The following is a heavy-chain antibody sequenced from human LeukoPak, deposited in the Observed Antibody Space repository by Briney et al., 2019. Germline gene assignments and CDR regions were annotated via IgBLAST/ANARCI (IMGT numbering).Heavy chain of an antibody. V-gene: IGHV3-30*04. D-gene: IGHD6-13*01. Sequence: GGSLRLSCAASGFTFSSYAMHWVRQAPGKGLEWVAVISYDGGNKYYADSVKGRFTISRDNSKNTLYLQMNSLRAEDTAVYYCARDRDGSRWYGDAFDIWGQGTMVTVSS. CDR2: ISYDGGNK. CDR1: GFTFSSYA. CDR3: ARDRDGSRWYGDAFDI. J-gene: IGHJ3*02.